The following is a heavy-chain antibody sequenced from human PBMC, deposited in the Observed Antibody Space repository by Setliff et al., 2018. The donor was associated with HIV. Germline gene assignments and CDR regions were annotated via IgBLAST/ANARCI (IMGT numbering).Heavy chain of an antibody. D-gene: IGHD3-22*01. Sequence: SGPTLVNPTQTPTLICSFSGFSLSTSGMCLTWIRQPPGKALEWLARIDWDDDRYYSSSLKTRLNISMDTSKNRVVLTMTSLDPGDTATYFCARTFPCFYYANSGHTNYFDFWGQGARVTVSS. V-gene: IGHV2-70*11. CDR2: IDWDDDR. J-gene: IGHJ4*02. CDR3: ARTFPCFYYANSGHTNYFDF. CDR1: GFSLSTSGMC.